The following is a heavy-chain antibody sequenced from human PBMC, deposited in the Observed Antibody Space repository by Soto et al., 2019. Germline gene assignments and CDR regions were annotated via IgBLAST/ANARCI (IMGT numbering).Heavy chain of an antibody. V-gene: IGHV4-31*03. Sequence: SETLSLTCTVSGGSISSGGYYWSWIRQHPGKGLEWIGYIYYSGSTYYNPSLKSRVTIPVDTSKNQFSLKLSSVTAADTAVYYCAREGGIVGATAADYWGQGTLVTVSS. D-gene: IGHD1-26*01. CDR2: IYYSGST. J-gene: IGHJ4*02. CDR3: AREGGIVGATAADY. CDR1: GGSISSGGYY.